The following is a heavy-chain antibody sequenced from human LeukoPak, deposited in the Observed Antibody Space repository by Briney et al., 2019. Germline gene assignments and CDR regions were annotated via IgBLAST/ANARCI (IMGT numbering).Heavy chain of an antibody. CDR2: INPSGGST. D-gene: IGHD5-18*01. CDR3: ARGLGYSYGPKLLLRGYNYYMDV. Sequence: GASVKVSCKTSGYMFTSYYIHWVRQAPGQGLEWMGIINPSGGSTSYAQKFQGRVTMTRDTSTSTVYMELSSLRSEDTAVYYCARGLGYSYGPKLLLRGYNYYMDVWGKGTTVTFSS. CDR1: GYMFTSYY. J-gene: IGHJ6*03. V-gene: IGHV1-46*01.